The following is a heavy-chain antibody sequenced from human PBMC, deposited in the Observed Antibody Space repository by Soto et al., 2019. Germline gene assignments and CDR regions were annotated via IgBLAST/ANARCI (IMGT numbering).Heavy chain of an antibody. D-gene: IGHD3-22*01. Sequence: GASVKVCCKDSGGTFGSSTMRWVRQANEQGLEWMGGIIPIFGTAKYAQKFQARVTITADESTSTAYMELSSLRSEDTAVYYCARDRGPSSGYYPYWFDPWGQGTLVTVSS. CDR1: GGTFGSST. J-gene: IGHJ5*02. CDR3: ARDRGPSSGYYPYWFDP. V-gene: IGHV1-69*13. CDR2: IIPIFGTA.